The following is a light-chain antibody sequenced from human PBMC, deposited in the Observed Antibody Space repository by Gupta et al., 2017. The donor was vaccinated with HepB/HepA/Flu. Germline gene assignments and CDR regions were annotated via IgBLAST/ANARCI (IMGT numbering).Light chain of an antibody. V-gene: IGKV1-5*03. J-gene: IGKJ1*01. CDR1: QSISSW. CDR3: QQDNSYSRT. Sequence: DIQMTQSPSTLSASVGDRVTITCRASQSISSWLAWYQQKPGKAPKVLIYEASNLESGVPSRFSGSGSGTEFTLTINSLQPDDFATYYCQQDNSYSRTFGQGTKVEI. CDR2: EAS.